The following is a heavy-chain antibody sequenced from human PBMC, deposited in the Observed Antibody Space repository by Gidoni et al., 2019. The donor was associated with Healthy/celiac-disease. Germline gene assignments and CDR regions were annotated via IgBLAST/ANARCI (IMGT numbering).Heavy chain of an antibody. Sequence: EVQLLESGGGLVQTGGSLRLSCAASGFTFSSYAMSRVRQAPGKGLECVSAISGSGGSTYYADSVKGRFTISRDNSKNTLYLQMNSLSAEDTAVYYCAKIRAGTTSLIDYWGQGTLVTVSS. V-gene: IGHV3-23*01. CDR1: GFTFSSYA. CDR3: AKIRAGTTSLIDY. CDR2: ISGSGGST. J-gene: IGHJ4*02. D-gene: IGHD1-7*01.